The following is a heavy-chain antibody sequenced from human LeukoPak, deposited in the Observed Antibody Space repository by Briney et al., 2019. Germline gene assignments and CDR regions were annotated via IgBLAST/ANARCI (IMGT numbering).Heavy chain of an antibody. Sequence: GESLRLSCAASGFTLINYWMDWVRQAPGKGLEWVAKMNQAGSEKHYVDSVKGRFTISRDNAKNLLYLQINSLRAEDTAVYYCARSGGRGHNDAFDIWGQGTMVTVSS. V-gene: IGHV3-7*01. CDR3: ARSGGRGHNDAFDI. D-gene: IGHD1-14*01. CDR2: MNQAGSEK. CDR1: GFTLINYW. J-gene: IGHJ3*02.